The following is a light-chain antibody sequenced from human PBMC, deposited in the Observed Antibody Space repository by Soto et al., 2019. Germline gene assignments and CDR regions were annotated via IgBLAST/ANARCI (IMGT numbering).Light chain of an antibody. J-gene: IGKJ5*01. CDR2: DAS. CDR1: QGISSA. V-gene: IGKV1D-13*01. Sequence: IQMTQSPSSLSASVGGRVTITCRASQGISSALAWYQQRPGKAPKLMIYDASSLESGVPSRFSGSGSGTDFTLTISSLQPEDVATYYCQQFNNYPITLGQGTRLEIK. CDR3: QQFNNYPIT.